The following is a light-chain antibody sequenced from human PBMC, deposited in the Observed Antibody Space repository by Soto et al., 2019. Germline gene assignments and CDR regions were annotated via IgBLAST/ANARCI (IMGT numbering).Light chain of an antibody. CDR2: EGF. CDR1: SSDVGGSGL. CDR3: SSDTSTSAVL. J-gene: IGLJ2*01. Sequence: QSALTQPASLSGSPGQSITISCTGTSSDVGGSGLVSWYQFHPGKAPKLLIFEGFKRPSGISNRFSGSKSGNTASLTISGLQAEDEADYYCSSDTSTSAVLFGGGTKLTVL. V-gene: IGLV2-14*02.